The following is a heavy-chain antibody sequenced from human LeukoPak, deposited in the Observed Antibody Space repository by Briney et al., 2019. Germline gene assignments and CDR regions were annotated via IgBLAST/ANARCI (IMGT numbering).Heavy chain of an antibody. J-gene: IGHJ4*02. D-gene: IGHD3-22*01. CDR1: GFTFSSYA. V-gene: IGHV3-23*01. Sequence: GGSLRLSCAASGFTFSSYAMSWVRQAPGKGLEWVSAISGSGGSTYYADSVKGRFTISRDNSKNTLYLQMNSLRAEDTAVYYCAKDRRSGGYYDSSGPFDYWGQGTLVTVSS. CDR2: ISGSGGST. CDR3: AKDRRSGGYYDSSGPFDY.